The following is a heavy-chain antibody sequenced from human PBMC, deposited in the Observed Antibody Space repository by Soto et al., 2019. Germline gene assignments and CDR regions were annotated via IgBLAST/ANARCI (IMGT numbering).Heavy chain of an antibody. Sequence: GGSLRLSCAASGFTFSSYAMSWVRQAPGKGLEWVSAISGSGGSTYYADSVKGRFTISRDNSKNTLYLQMNSLRAEDTAVYYCAKGKMSNDFWSGYYDYWGQGTLVTVSS. D-gene: IGHD3-3*01. V-gene: IGHV3-23*01. CDR2: ISGSGGST. CDR3: AKGKMSNDFWSGYYDY. CDR1: GFTFSSYA. J-gene: IGHJ4*02.